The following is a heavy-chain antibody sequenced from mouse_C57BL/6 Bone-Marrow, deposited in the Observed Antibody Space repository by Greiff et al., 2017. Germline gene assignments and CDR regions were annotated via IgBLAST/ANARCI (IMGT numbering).Heavy chain of an antibody. V-gene: IGHV5-6*01. D-gene: IGHD2-4*01. J-gene: IGHJ2*01. CDR1: GFTFSSYG. Sequence: EVQGVESGGDLVKPGGSLKLSCAASGFTFSSYGMSWVRQTPDKRLEWVATISSGGSYTYYPDRVKGRFTISRDNAKNTLYLQMSSLKSEDTAMXYCARHFSTMITTRIFDYWGQGTTLTVSS. CDR2: ISSGGSYT. CDR3: ARHFSTMITTRIFDY.